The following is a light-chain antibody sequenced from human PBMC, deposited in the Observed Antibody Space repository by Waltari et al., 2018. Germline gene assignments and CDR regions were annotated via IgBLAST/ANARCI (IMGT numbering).Light chain of an antibody. Sequence: IVVTQSPDSLSVSLGERATINCTSSQSVLYRSSNKNFLAWYQQQPGQQPKLLIYWASTRESGVADRVSGSGYGTDFTLTISSLQAEDVAVYYSKQYYSTIFTFGPGTKVDIK. CDR2: WAS. V-gene: IGKV4-1*01. CDR1: QSVLYRSSNKNF. CDR3: KQYYSTIFT. J-gene: IGKJ3*01.